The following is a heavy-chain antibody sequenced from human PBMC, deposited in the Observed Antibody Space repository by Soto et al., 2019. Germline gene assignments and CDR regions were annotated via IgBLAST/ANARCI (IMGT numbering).Heavy chain of an antibody. V-gene: IGHV4-31*03. CDR1: GHSLSSGGYY. CDR2: IYFTGST. CDR3: ARDWGCSGWPN. J-gene: IGHJ4*02. D-gene: IGHD6-19*01. Sequence: SETLSLTCTVSGHSLSSGGYYWSWIRQHPGKGLEWVGYIYFTGSTLYNPSLKSRLAMSLDTSKNQFSLKLGSVTAADTAIYYCARDWGCSGWPNWGQGTLVTVSS.